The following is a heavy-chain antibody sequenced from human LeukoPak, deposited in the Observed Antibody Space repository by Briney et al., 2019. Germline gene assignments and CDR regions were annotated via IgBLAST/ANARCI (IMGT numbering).Heavy chain of an antibody. CDR3: AREDSSSSSGDFDY. Sequence: ASVKVSCKASGYTFTSYDINWVRQAPGQGLEWMGWINPNSGGTNYAQKFQGRVTMTRDTSMSTAYMELSRLRSDDTAVYYCAREDSSSSSGDFDYWGQGTLVTVSS. D-gene: IGHD6-6*01. CDR2: INPNSGGT. CDR1: GYTFTSYD. J-gene: IGHJ4*02. V-gene: IGHV1-2*02.